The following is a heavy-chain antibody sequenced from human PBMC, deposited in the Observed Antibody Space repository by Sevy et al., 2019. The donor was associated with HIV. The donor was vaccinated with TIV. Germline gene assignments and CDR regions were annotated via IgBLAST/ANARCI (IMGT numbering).Heavy chain of an antibody. CDR2: IRSKAYGGTT. J-gene: IGHJ4*02. D-gene: IGHD6-19*01. V-gene: IGHV3-49*03. Sequence: GGSLRLSCTASGFTFGDYAMRWFRQAPGKGLVWVGFIRSKAYGGTTEYAASVKGRFTISRDDSKSIAYLQMNSLKTEDTAVYYCTRDGFGYSSGWFDYWGQGTLVTVSS. CDR1: GFTFGDYA. CDR3: TRDGFGYSSGWFDY.